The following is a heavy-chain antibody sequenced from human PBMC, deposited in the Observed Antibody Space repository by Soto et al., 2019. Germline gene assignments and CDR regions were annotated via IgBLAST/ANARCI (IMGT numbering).Heavy chain of an antibody. CDR1: GYTFTSYD. CDR3: ARTRRVLRFLEWLLPYYYYYMDV. Sequence: ASVKVSCKASGYTFTSYDINWVRQATGQGLEWMGWMNPNSGNTGYAQKFQGRVTMTRNTSISTAYMELSSLRSEDTAVYYCARTRRVLRFLEWLLPYYYYYMDVSGKGTTVTVS. D-gene: IGHD3-3*01. CDR2: MNPNSGNT. J-gene: IGHJ6*03. V-gene: IGHV1-8*01.